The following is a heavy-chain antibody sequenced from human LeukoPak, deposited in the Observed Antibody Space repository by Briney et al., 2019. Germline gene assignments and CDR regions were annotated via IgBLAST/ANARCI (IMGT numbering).Heavy chain of an antibody. CDR2: ISSSGSTI. D-gene: IGHD3-22*01. CDR1: GFTFSSYE. V-gene: IGHV3-48*03. J-gene: IGHJ6*03. Sequence: GGSLRLSCAASGFTFSSYEMNWVRQAPGKGLEWVSYISSSGSTIYYADSVKGRFTISRDNAKNSLYLQMNSLRAEDTAVYYCAREKDYYDSSGYYQGYYYYYMDVWGKGTTVTISS. CDR3: AREKDYYDSSGYYQGYYYYYMDV.